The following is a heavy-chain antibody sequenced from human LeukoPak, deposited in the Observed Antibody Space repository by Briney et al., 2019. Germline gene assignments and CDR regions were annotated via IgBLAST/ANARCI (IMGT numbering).Heavy chain of an antibody. V-gene: IGHV3-23*01. J-gene: IGHJ4*02. D-gene: IGHD3-9*01. Sequence: GGSLRLSCAASGFTFSSYAMNWVRQAPGKGLEWVAGISSGDRPFHAESVKGRFTITRDKSKDTLYLQMKSLRAEDTAVYYCAKDATASPYFHWFDNWGQGTQVIVSS. CDR1: GFTFSSYA. CDR3: AKDATASPYFHWFDN. CDR2: ISSGDRP.